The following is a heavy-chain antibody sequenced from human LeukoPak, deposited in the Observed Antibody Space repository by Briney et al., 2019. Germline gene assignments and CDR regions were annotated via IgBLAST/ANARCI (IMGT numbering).Heavy chain of an antibody. CDR3: ARAPSEIGGYYPEYFRH. CDR1: GFTFSSYW. J-gene: IGHJ1*01. V-gene: IGHV3-74*01. CDR2: IKSDGST. Sequence: GGSLRLSCAASGFTFSSYWMHWVRQAPGKGLVWVSRIKSDGSTNYADSVKGRFTISRDNAKNTVSLQMNGLRAEDTGVYYCARAPSEIGGYYPEYFRHWGQGTLVTVSS. D-gene: IGHD3-22*01.